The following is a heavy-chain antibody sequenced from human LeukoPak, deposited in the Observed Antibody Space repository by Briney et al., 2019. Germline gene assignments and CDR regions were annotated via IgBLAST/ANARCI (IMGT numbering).Heavy chain of an antibody. CDR3: AGDYGGSSPFDY. CDR1: GFTFSSYE. CDR2: ISSSGSTI. J-gene: IGHJ4*02. Sequence: GGSLRLSCAASGFTFSSYEMHWVRQAPGKGLEWVSYISSSGSTIYYADSVKGRFTISRDNAKNSPYLQMNSLRAEDPAVYYCAGDYGGSSPFDYWGQGTLVTVSS. V-gene: IGHV3-48*03. D-gene: IGHD4-23*01.